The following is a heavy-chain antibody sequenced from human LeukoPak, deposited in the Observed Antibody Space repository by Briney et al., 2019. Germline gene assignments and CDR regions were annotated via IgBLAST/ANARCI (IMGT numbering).Heavy chain of an antibody. Sequence: GGSLRLSPAASVFAFSRYQMTSGRHAPGEGLERVVKVEQDGDKKYIVDSAQVRFTISRDHARNSRYLQMNRLRVEDTAVYFCVRDWGGIEAAGDYWGQGTLVTVSS. CDR3: VRDWGGIEAAGDY. J-gene: IGHJ4*02. D-gene: IGHD6-13*01. CDR1: VFAFSRYQ. V-gene: IGHV3-7*01. CDR2: VEQDGDKK.